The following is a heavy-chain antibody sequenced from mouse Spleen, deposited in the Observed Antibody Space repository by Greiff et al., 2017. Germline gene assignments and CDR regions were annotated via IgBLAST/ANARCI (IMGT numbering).Heavy chain of an antibody. V-gene: IGHV1-82*01. Sequence: QVQLQQSGPELVKPGASVKISCKASGYAFSSSWMNWVKQRPGQGLEWIGRIYPGDGDTNYNGKFKGKATLTADKSSSTAYMQLSSLTSEDSAVYFCARSNYYYGSSYYAMDYWGQGTSVTVSS. D-gene: IGHD1-1*01. J-gene: IGHJ4*01. CDR2: IYPGDGDT. CDR3: ARSNYYYGSSYYAMDY. CDR1: GYAFSSSW.